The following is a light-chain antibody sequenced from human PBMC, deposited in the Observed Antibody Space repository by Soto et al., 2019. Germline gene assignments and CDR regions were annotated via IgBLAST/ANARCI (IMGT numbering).Light chain of an antibody. Sequence: EIMLTQSPGTLSLSPGERATLSCRASQSVSSSYLAWYQQKPGQAPRLLIYGASSRATGIPDRFSGSGSGTDFTLTISRLEPEDVAVYYCQQYGSSIITFGQGTRLEIK. J-gene: IGKJ5*01. CDR3: QQYGSSIIT. CDR1: QSVSSSY. V-gene: IGKV3-20*01. CDR2: GAS.